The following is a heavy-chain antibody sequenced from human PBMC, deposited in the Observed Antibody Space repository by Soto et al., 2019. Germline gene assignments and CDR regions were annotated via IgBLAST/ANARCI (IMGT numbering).Heavy chain of an antibody. CDR1: GYSISSGYY. V-gene: IGHV4-38-2*02. J-gene: IGHJ4*02. D-gene: IGHD6-13*01. CDR2: IYHSGST. CDR3: AREVRQQLVRVVGAHLDY. Sequence: SETLSLTCAVSGYSISSGYYWGWIRQPPGKGLEWIGSIYHSGSTYYNPSLKSRVTISVDTSNNQFSLKLSSVTAADTAVYYCAREVRQQLVRVVGAHLDYWGQGTLVTVSS.